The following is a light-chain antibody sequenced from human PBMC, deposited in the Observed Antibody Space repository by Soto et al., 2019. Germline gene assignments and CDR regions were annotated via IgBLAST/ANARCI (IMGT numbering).Light chain of an antibody. CDR1: SSDVGGYNY. V-gene: IGLV2-14*01. CDR3: SSYTISSTVI. Sequence: QSALTQPASVSGSPGQSITISCTGTSSDVGGYNYVSWYQQHPGKAPKLMIYEVSYRPSGVSNRFSGSKSGNTASLTVSGLQAVDEADYYCSSYTISSTVIFGGGTKLTVL. J-gene: IGLJ2*01. CDR2: EVS.